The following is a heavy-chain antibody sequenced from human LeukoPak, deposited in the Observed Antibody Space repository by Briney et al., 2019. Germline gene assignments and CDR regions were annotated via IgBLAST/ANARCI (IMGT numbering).Heavy chain of an antibody. CDR3: AKVGGDYSSSWYGTFDY. CDR1: GFTFDDYA. CDR2: ISWNSGSI. Sequence: GRSLRLSCAASGFTFDDYAMHWVRQAPGKGLEWVSGISWNSGSIGYADSVKGRFTIPRDNAKNSLYLQMNSLRAEDTALYYCAKVGGDYSSSWYGTFDYWGQGTLVTVSS. V-gene: IGHV3-9*01. D-gene: IGHD6-13*01. J-gene: IGHJ4*02.